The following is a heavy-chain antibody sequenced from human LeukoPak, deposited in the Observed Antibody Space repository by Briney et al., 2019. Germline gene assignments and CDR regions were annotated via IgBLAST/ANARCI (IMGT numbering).Heavy chain of an antibody. CDR3: ARINWGYYYMDV. V-gene: IGHV3-53*01. J-gene: IGHJ6*03. Sequence: GGSLRLSCTVSGFTVSSNSMSWVRQAPGKGLEWVSFIYSDNTHYSDSVKGRFTISRDNSKNTLYLQMNSLRAEDTAVYYCARINWGYYYMDVWGKGTTVTISS. D-gene: IGHD7-27*01. CDR1: GFTVSSNS. CDR2: IYSDNT.